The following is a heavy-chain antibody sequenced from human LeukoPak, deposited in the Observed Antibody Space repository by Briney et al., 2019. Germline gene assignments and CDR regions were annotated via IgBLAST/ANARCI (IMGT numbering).Heavy chain of an antibody. D-gene: IGHD3-3*01. J-gene: IGHJ4*02. CDR3: ARDKNYDFDY. Sequence: KPSETLSLTCAVYGGSFSGYYWSWIRQPPGKGLEWIGEINHSGSTNYNPSLKSRVTISVDTSKNQFSLKLSSVTAADTAVYYCARDKNYDFDYWGQGTLVTVSS. CDR1: GGSFSGYY. CDR2: INHSGST. V-gene: IGHV4-34*01.